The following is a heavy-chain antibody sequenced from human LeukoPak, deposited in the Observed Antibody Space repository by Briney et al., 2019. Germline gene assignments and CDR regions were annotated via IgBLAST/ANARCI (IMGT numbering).Heavy chain of an antibody. CDR3: ATDDVTTGTRTALCY. D-gene: IGHD1-1*01. CDR1: GFTFTSSA. J-gene: IGHJ4*02. V-gene: IGHV1-58*01. CDR2: IVVGSGNT. Sequence: ASVKVSCKASGFTFTSSAVQWVRQARGQGLEWIGWIVVGSGNTNYAQKFQERVTINRDMSTSTAYMELSSLRSEDTAVYYCATDDVTTGTRTALCYWGQGTLVTVSS.